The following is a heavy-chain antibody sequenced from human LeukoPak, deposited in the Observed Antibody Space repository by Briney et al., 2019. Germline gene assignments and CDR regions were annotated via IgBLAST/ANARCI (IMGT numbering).Heavy chain of an antibody. D-gene: IGHD3-22*01. Sequence: GESLKISCKASGYSFTSYWISWVRQMPGKGLEWMGRIDPSDSYTNYSPSFQGHVTISADKSISTAYLQWSSLKASDTAMYYCARLKDYYDSSGYPDYWGQGTLVTVSS. V-gene: IGHV5-10-1*01. CDR2: IDPSDSYT. J-gene: IGHJ4*02. CDR3: ARLKDYYDSSGYPDY. CDR1: GYSFTSYW.